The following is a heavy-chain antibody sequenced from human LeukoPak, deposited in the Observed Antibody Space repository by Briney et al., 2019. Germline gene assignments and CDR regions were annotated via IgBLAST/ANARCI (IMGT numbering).Heavy chain of an antibody. V-gene: IGHV4-34*01. CDR2: INHSGST. CDR3: ARGLTYPRYFEFSWFDP. CDR1: GGSFSGYY. J-gene: IGHJ5*02. Sequence: PSETLSLTCAVYGGSFSGYYWSWIRQPPGKGLEWIGEINHSGSTKYNPSLKSRVTISVDTSRNQFSLKLSSVTAADTAVYYCARGLTYPRYFEFSWFDPWGQGTRVTVSS. D-gene: IGHD3-9*01.